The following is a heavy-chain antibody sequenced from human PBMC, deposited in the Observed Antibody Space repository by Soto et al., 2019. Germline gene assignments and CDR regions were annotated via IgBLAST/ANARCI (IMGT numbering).Heavy chain of an antibody. CDR1: GFTFSYG. Sequence: VQLLESGGGLIQPGGSLSLACAASGFTFSYGIHWLRQAPGKGLKWLAYISYDSYNKFYGDSVKGRFTISRDNSKNTQFLQMNSLRAEDTAVYYCAKLVIGYCSGNTCDDYWGQGTLVAVSS. V-gene: IGHV3-30*18. J-gene: IGHJ4*02. CDR2: ISYDSYNK. CDR3: AKLVIGYCSGNTCDDY. D-gene: IGHD2-15*01.